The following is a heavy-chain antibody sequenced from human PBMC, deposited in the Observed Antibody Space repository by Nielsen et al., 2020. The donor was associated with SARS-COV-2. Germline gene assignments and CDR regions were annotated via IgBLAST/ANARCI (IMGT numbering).Heavy chain of an antibody. CDR3: ARAFDYDYVWGSYRPYYFDY. CDR1: GFTVSSNY. CDR2: IYSGGST. Sequence: GGSLRLSCAASGFTVSSNYMSWVRQAPGKGLEWVSVIYSGGSTYYADSVKGRFTISRDNSKNTLYLQMNSLRAEDTAVYYCARAFDYDYVWGSYRPYYFDYWGQGTLVTVS. D-gene: IGHD3-16*02. V-gene: IGHV3-66*01. J-gene: IGHJ4*02.